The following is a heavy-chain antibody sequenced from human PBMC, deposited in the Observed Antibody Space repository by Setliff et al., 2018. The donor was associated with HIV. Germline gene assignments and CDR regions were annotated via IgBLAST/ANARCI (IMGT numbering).Heavy chain of an antibody. V-gene: IGHV3-48*04. J-gene: IGHJ5*02. D-gene: IGHD3-22*01. CDR2: ISSSGSSI. CDR3: ARDWGEHYDSSGFSS. Sequence: GASLKLSCAASGFTFRSYTMNWVRQAPGKGLEWISYISSSGSSIYLANSVKGRFIISRDNAKNALYLQMNSLRAEDTAVYYCARDWGEHYDSSGFSSWGQGTLVTVAS. CDR1: GFTFRSYT.